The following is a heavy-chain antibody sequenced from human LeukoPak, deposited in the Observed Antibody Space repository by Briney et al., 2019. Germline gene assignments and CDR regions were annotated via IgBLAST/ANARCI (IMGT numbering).Heavy chain of an antibody. D-gene: IGHD1-26*01. CDR2: ISAYNGNT. CDR1: GYTFTSYG. V-gene: IGHV1-18*01. Sequence: GASVKVSCKASGYTFTSYGISWVRQAPGQGLEWMGWISAYNGNTNYAQKLQGRVTMTTDTSTSTAYMELRSLRSDDTAVYYCAGGGRGYEVVVGATNYWGQGTLVTVSS. CDR3: AGGGRGYEVVVGATNY. J-gene: IGHJ4*02.